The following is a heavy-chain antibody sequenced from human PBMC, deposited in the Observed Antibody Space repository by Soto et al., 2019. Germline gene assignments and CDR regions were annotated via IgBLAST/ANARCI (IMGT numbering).Heavy chain of an antibody. V-gene: IGHV3-30-3*01. CDR3: ARTRSQVGTPFDF. CDR1: GFTFSNYA. CDR2: ISYEGNNK. J-gene: IGHJ4*02. Sequence: QVQLVESGGGVVQPGRSLRLSCAASGFTFSNYAMHWVRQAPGKGLEWVAVISYEGNNKYYADSVKGRFTISRDNSKNTLYLQMNSLRAEDTAVFYCARTRSQVGTPFDFWGQGTLVTVSS. D-gene: IGHD1-26*01.